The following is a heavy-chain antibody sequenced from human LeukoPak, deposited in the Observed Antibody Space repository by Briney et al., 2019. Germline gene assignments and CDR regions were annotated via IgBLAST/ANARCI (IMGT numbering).Heavy chain of an antibody. CDR2: ISYDGSNK. J-gene: IGHJ4*02. D-gene: IGHD3-22*01. CDR3: ARGRYYYDSSGYYYLFDY. V-gene: IGHV3-30*04. CDR1: GFTFSSYA. Sequence: GGSLRLSCAASGFTFSSYAMHWVRQAPGKGLEWVAVISYDGSNKYYADSVKGRFTISRDNSKNTLYLQMNSLRAEDTAVYYCARGRYYYDSSGYYYLFDYWGQGTLVTVSS.